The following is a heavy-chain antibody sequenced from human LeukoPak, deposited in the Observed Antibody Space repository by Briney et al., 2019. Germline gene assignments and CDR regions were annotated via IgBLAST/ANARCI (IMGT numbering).Heavy chain of an antibody. V-gene: IGHV3-43D*03. CDR3: AREDARTGRWFDP. J-gene: IGHJ5*02. CDR2: ISWDGGST. Sequence: PGGSLRLSCAASGFTFDDYAMHWVRQAPGEGLEWVSLISWDGGSTYYADSVKGRFTISRDDSKNSLYLQMNSLRAEDTALYYCAREDARTGRWFDPWGQGTLVTVSS. CDR1: GFTFDDYA. D-gene: IGHD1-14*01.